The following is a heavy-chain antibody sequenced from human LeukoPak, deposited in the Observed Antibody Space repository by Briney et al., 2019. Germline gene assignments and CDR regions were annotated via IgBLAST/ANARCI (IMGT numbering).Heavy chain of an antibody. J-gene: IGHJ6*03. D-gene: IGHD4-17*01. CDR3: AKDSGDHTYYYYYYMEV. CDR1: GFTFSSYG. V-gene: IGHV3-30*02. CDR2: IQYDGSNS. Sequence: QPGGSLRLSCAASGFTFSSYGMHWVRQAPGKGLEWMAFIQYDGSNSSYIDSVKGRFTISRDNSKNTLYLQMNSLRPEDTAVYYCAKDSGDHTYYYYYYMEVWGKGTTVTISS.